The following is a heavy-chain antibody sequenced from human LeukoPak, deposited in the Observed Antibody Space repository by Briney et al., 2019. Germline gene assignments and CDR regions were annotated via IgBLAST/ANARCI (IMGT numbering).Heavy chain of an antibody. V-gene: IGHV1-18*01. CDR1: GYIFTSYG. CDR2: ISAYNGNT. D-gene: IGHD6-13*01. Sequence: ASVKVSCKASGYIFTSYGLSWVRQAPGQGLEWMGWISAYNGNTNYAQKVQGRVTMTTETSTRTAYMELGSLISDDTAVYYCARNLGTAGVSYGMDGWGQGTTVTVSS. CDR3: ARNLGTAGVSYGMDG. J-gene: IGHJ6*02.